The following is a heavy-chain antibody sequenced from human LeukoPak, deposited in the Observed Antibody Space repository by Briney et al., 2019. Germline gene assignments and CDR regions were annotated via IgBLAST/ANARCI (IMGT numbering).Heavy chain of an antibody. Sequence: SETLSLTCTVSGGSISSSSYYWGWIRQPPGKGLEWIGSIYYSGSTYYNPSLKSRVTISVDTSKNQFSLKLSSVTAADTAVYYCARGTWARTYWYFDLWGRGTLVTVSS. J-gene: IGHJ2*01. CDR2: IYYSGST. CDR1: GGSISSSSYY. V-gene: IGHV4-39*07. CDR3: ARGTWARTYWYFDL. D-gene: IGHD1-26*01.